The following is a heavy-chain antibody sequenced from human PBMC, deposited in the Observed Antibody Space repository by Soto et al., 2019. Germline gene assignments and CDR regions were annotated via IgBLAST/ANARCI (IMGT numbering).Heavy chain of an antibody. J-gene: IGHJ4*02. Sequence: EECLNISCTGSADRFTNYWISCVRQMPGTGLEWTGSTDHSDSYTNYTWSFQGHVTIPADKSISTAYLQWSSLKASATAMYYCARQDGYNGAFDYWGQGTLVTVYS. CDR1: ADRFTNYW. V-gene: IGHV5-10-1*01. D-gene: IGHD5-12*01. CDR3: ARQDGYNGAFDY. CDR2: TDHSDSYT.